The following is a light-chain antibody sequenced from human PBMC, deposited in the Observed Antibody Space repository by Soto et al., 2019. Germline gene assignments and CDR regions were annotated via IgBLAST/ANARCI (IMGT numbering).Light chain of an antibody. V-gene: IGKV3-20*01. J-gene: IGKJ1*01. CDR3: QQYGSSGT. CDR2: GAS. Sequence: IVGTQSPATLSVSPGERATLSFWASQSVSSNLAWYQQKPGQAPRLLIYGASNRATGIPDRFSGSGSGTDFTLTISRLEPEDFAVYYSQQYGSSGTFGQGTKVDIK. CDR1: QSVSSN.